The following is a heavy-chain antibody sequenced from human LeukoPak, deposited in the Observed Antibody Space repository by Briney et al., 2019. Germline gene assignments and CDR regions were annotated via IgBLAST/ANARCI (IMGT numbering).Heavy chain of an antibody. J-gene: IGHJ4*02. V-gene: IGHV1-69*01. CDR2: IIPLFGTA. D-gene: IGHD2-21*02. CDR1: GGSFSSYA. CDR3: ARECGGDCYSTFDY. Sequence: GASVKVSCKASGGSFSSYALSWVRQAPGQGLEWMGGIIPLFGTANYAQKFQGRVTITADESTSTAYMELSSLRSEDTAVYYCARECGGDCYSTFDYWGQGTLVTVSS.